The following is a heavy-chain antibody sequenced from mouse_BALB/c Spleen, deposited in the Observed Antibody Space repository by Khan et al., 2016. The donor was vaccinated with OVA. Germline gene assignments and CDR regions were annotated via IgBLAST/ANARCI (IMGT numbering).Heavy chain of an antibody. V-gene: IGHV5-9-1*01. CDR2: ISSGGSYT. CDR1: GFTFSSYA. D-gene: IGHD2-2*01. J-gene: IGHJ4*01. Sequence: EVKLVESGGGLVKPGGSLKLSCAVSGFTFSSYAMSWVRQTPEKRLEWVATISSGGSYTYYPDSVKGRFTISRDTAKNTLYLQMSSLRSGDTAMYYCARIYDGYGVSLMDYWGQGTSVTVSS. CDR3: ARIYDGYGVSLMDY.